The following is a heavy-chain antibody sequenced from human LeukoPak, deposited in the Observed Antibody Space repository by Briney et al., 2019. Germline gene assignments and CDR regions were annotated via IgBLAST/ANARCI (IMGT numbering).Heavy chain of an antibody. CDR1: GYTFTSYY. J-gene: IGHJ4*02. CDR3: ARAEGYYDSSGYSDYYFDY. CDR2: INPSGGST. V-gene: IGHV1-46*01. D-gene: IGHD3-22*01. Sequence: GASVKVSCKASGYTFTSYYMHWVRQAPGQGLEWMGIINPSGGSTSYAQKFQGRVTMTRDMSTSTVYMELSSLRSEDTAVYYCARAEGYYDSSGYSDYYFDYWGQGTLVTVSS.